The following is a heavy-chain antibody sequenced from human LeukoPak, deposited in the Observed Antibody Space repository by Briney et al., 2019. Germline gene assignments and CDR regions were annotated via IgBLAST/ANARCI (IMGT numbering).Heavy chain of an antibody. D-gene: IGHD4-11*01. J-gene: IGHJ4*02. CDR3: AKDAQRGFDYINSLDK. CDR1: GFTFSHYG. CDR2: IWSDGTNS. V-gene: IGHV3-33*06. Sequence: PGGSLRLSCATSGFTFSHYGMHWVRQAPGKGLEWVAVIWSDGTNSFYGDPVKGRFTISRDTFQRTVYLQMNSLRAEDTAVYYCAKDAQRGFDYINSLDKWGQGTLVAVSS.